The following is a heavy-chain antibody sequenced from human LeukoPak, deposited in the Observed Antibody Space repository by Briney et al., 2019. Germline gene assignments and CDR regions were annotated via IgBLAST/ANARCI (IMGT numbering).Heavy chain of an antibody. Sequence: PGGSLRLSCAASEFTFSSYAMHWVRQAPGKGLEWVAVISYDGSNKYYADSVKGRFTISRDNSKNTLYLQMNSLRAEDTAVYYCARDLTALPEYFQHWGQGTLVTVSS. J-gene: IGHJ1*01. CDR1: EFTFSSYA. V-gene: IGHV3-30-3*01. CDR2: ISYDGSNK. CDR3: ARDLTALPEYFQH. D-gene: IGHD5-18*01.